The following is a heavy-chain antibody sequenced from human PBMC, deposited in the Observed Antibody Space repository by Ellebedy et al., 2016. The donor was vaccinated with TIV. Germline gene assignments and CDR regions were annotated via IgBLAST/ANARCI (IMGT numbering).Heavy chain of an antibody. CDR1: GFTFNTAW. CDR3: ATGGHYFGS. D-gene: IGHD3-10*01. J-gene: IGHJ4*02. V-gene: IGHV3-15*01. CDR2: IKTKSAGGTT. Sequence: GESLKISXAASGFTFNTAWMSWIRQAPGKGLEWVGRIKTKSAGGTTDYPAPVKGRFTVSRDDSKDTLYLQMDSLRPDDTALYYCATGGHYFGSWGQGTLVTVSS.